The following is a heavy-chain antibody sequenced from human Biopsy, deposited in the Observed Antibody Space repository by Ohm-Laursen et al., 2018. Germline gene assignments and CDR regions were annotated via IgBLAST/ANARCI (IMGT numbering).Heavy chain of an antibody. Sequence: GTLSLTCTVSRGSISGSYWTWIRQSPGKRLEWIGYIYSSGSTNYNPSLKSRVTLSMDTSKRQLSLKLSFVTAADTAVYYCARWTPEYDSSRYYLDAFDIWGQGTKVTVSS. V-gene: IGHV4-59*12. J-gene: IGHJ3*02. CDR2: IYSSGST. D-gene: IGHD3-22*01. CDR1: RGSISGSY. CDR3: ARWTPEYDSSRYYLDAFDI.